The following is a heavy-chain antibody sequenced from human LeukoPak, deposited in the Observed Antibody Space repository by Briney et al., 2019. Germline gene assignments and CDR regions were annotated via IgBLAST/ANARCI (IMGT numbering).Heavy chain of an antibody. CDR1: GFTFNSYA. J-gene: IGHJ4*02. CDR3: AKDSCSPWLVSDRFGGGYYFDY. Sequence: GGALRLSCAASGFTFNSYAMMWVRQAPGKGVAGVAGISVSGWGTYYADPVKGRFTISRANSKNTPYLQINSLKAEDTAVYYCAKDSCSPWLVSDRFGGGYYFDYWGQGTLVTVSS. CDR2: ISVSGWGT. V-gene: IGHV3-23*01. D-gene: IGHD6-19*01.